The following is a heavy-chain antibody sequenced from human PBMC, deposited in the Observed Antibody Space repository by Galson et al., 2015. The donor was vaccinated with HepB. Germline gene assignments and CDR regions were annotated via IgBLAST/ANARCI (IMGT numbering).Heavy chain of an antibody. CDR3: ARELHRGIVVVTAVYGMDV. Sequence: SLRLSCAASGFTFSGYSMNWVRQAPGKGLEWVSSISSSSSYIYYADSVKGRFTISRDNAKNSLYLQMNSLRAEDTAVYYCARELHRGIVVVTAVYGMDVWGQGTTVTVSS. CDR2: ISSSSSYI. D-gene: IGHD2-21*02. V-gene: IGHV3-21*01. J-gene: IGHJ6*02. CDR1: GFTFSGYS.